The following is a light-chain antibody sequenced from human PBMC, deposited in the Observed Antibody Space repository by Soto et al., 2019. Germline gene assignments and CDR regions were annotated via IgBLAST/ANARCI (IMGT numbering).Light chain of an antibody. CDR1: QSITTW. Sequence: DIQMTQSPSTLSAFVGDRVTISCRASQSITTWLAWYQQKPGKAPKLLIYQASSLESGVPSRFSGSGSGTEFTPTITRLQPDDFATYYCQQYNSYPWTFGQGTKVEIK. V-gene: IGKV1-5*03. CDR2: QAS. CDR3: QQYNSYPWT. J-gene: IGKJ1*01.